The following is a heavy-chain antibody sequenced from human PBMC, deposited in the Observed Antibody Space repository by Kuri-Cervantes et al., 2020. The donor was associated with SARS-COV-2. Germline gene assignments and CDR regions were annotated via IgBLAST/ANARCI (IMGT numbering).Heavy chain of an antibody. J-gene: IGHJ6*02. Sequence: GGSLRLSCAASGFTFSAYWMHRVRHAPGKGLVWVSHIDGDGTGIGYADSVKGRFTISRDNAKGTLYLQMNSLRAEDTAMYYCARGDGMDVWGQGTTVTVSS. V-gene: IGHV3-74*01. CDR2: IDGDGTGI. CDR3: ARGDGMDV. CDR1: GFTFSAYW.